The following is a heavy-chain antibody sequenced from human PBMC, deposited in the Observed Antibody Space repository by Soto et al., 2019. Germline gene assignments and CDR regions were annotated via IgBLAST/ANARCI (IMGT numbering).Heavy chain of an antibody. V-gene: IGHV3-30-3*01. CDR3: ARDRGPTGYGDYVGNGMDV. Sequence: GGSLRLSCAASGFTFSSYAMHWVRQAPGKGLEWVAVISYDGSNKYYADSVKGRFTISRDNSKNTLYLQMNSLRAEDTAVYYCARDRGPTGYGDYVGNGMDVWGQGTTVTVSS. D-gene: IGHD4-17*01. CDR1: GFTFSSYA. J-gene: IGHJ6*02. CDR2: ISYDGSNK.